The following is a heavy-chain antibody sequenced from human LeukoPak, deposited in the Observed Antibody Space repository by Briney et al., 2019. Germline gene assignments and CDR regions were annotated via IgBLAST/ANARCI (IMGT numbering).Heavy chain of an antibody. V-gene: IGHV3-74*01. CDR3: AKPFMVGATGYYYYYMDV. Sequence: GGSLRLSCAASGFTFSSYWMHWVRQAPGKGLVWVSRINSDGSSTSYADSVKGRFTISRDNSKNTLYLQMNSLRAEDTALYYCAKPFMVGATGYYYYYMDVWGEGTTVTVSS. D-gene: IGHD1-26*01. CDR2: INSDGSST. CDR1: GFTFSSYW. J-gene: IGHJ6*03.